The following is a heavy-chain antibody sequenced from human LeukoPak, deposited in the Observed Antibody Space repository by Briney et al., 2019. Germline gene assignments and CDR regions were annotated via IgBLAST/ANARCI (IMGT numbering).Heavy chain of an antibody. CDR2: IWYDGSNK. J-gene: IGHJ4*02. Sequence: PGGSLRLSCAASGFTFSSYAMNWVRQVPGKGLEWVAVIWYDGSNKYYADSVKGRFTISRDNSKNTVYLQMNSLRAEDTAVYYCARERGYSYGAHCDYWGQGTLVTVSS. CDR1: GFTFSSYA. CDR3: ARERGYSYGAHCDY. V-gene: IGHV3-33*08. D-gene: IGHD5-18*01.